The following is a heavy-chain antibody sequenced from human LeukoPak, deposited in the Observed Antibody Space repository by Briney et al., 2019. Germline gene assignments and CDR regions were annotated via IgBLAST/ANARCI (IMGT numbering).Heavy chain of an antibody. CDR3: ASLYYGDYDY. Sequence: GGSLRLSCAASGFTFSSYGMHWARQAPGKGLEWVAFIRYDGSNKYYADSVKGRFTISRDNSKNTLYLQMNSLRAEDTAVYYCASLYYGDYDYWGQGTLVAVSS. J-gene: IGHJ4*02. CDR1: GFTFSSYG. V-gene: IGHV3-30*02. D-gene: IGHD4-17*01. CDR2: IRYDGSNK.